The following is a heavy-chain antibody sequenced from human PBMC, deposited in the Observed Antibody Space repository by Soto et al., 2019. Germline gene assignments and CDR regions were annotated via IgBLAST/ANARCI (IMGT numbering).Heavy chain of an antibody. CDR1: GLTFTKTW. D-gene: IGHD1-26*01. J-gene: IGHJ6*02. V-gene: IGHV3-66*01. CDR2: IYSAGNT. CDR3: ARDFVVGGPTINYYYGMDV. Sequence: GGSLRLSCAASGLTFTKTWMNWVRQAPGKGLEWISIIYSAGNTYYADSVKGRFTISRDNSKNTLYLQMNSLGAEDTAVYYCARDFVVGGPTINYYYGMDVWGQGTTVTVSS.